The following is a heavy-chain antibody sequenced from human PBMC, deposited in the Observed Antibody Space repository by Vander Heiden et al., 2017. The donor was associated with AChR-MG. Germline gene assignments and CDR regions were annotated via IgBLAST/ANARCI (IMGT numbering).Heavy chain of an antibody. CDR3: AKGTLYDNPNYYFDY. D-gene: IGHD3-22*01. Sequence: QVQLVESGGGVVQPGRSLRLSCAASGFTFSRYGMHWVRQAPGKGLEWVAVISYDGSNKYYADSVKGRFTISRDNSKNTLYLQMNSLRAEDTAVYYCAKGTLYDNPNYYFDYWGQGTLVTVSS. V-gene: IGHV3-30*18. J-gene: IGHJ4*02. CDR2: ISYDGSNK. CDR1: GFTFSRYG.